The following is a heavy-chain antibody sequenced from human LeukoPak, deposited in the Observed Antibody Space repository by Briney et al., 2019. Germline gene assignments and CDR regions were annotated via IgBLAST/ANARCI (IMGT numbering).Heavy chain of an antibody. CDR1: GFTFRSFA. J-gene: IGHJ4*02. D-gene: IGHD2-8*02. CDR3: ARLKTGAFDY. Sequence: SLRLSCAASGFTFRSFAMNWLRQAPGRELDWVSTISVSGCSTYYPDSVKGRFTISRDNSKNTLYLQMNSLRAEDTAVYYCARLKTGAFDYWGQGTLVTVSS. CDR2: ISVSGCST. V-gene: IGHV3-23*01.